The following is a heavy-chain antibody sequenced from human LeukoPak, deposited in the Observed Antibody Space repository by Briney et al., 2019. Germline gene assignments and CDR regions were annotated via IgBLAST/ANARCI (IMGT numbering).Heavy chain of an antibody. CDR3: AKDYYDSSGYPPSFDY. V-gene: IGHV3-9*01. D-gene: IGHD3-22*01. CDR1: GFTFSSYA. J-gene: IGHJ4*02. CDR2: ISWNSGSI. Sequence: GGSLRLSCAASGFTFSSYAMHWVRQAPGKGLEWVSGISWNSGSIGYADSVKGRFTISRDNAKNSLYLQMNSLRAEDTALYYCAKDYYDSSGYPPSFDYWGQGTLVTVSS.